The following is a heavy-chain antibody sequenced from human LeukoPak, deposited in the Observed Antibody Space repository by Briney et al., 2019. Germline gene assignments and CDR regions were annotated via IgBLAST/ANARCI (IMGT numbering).Heavy chain of an antibody. CDR3: ARGPHDNYSSLSGDY. J-gene: IGHJ4*02. D-gene: IGHD6-19*01. Sequence: SETLSLTCTVSGGSVSSGSYYWSWIRQPPGKGLEWIGYIYYSGSTNYNPSLKSRVTISVDTSKNQFSLKLSSVTAADTAVYYCARGPHDNYSSLSGDYWGQGTLVTVSS. CDR2: IYYSGST. V-gene: IGHV4-61*01. CDR1: GGSVSSGSYY.